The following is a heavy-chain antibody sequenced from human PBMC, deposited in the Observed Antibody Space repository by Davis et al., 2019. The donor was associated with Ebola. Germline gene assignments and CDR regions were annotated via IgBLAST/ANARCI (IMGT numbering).Heavy chain of an antibody. J-gene: IGHJ5*02. V-gene: IGHV3-9*01. CDR2: ISWNSGSI. Sequence: PGGSLRLSCAASGFTFDDYAMHWVRQAPGKGLEWVSGISWNSGSIGYADSVKGRFTISRDNAKNSLYLRMNSLRAEDTALYYCAKGSKGFDPWGQGTLVTVSS. CDR1: GFTFDDYA. CDR3: AKGSKGFDP.